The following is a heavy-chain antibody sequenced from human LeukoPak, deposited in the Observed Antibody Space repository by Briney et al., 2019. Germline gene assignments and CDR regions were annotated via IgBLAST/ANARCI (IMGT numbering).Heavy chain of an antibody. D-gene: IGHD3-16*02. CDR3: ASYPRGVIVSADDAFDI. CDR1: GGSISSYY. J-gene: IGHJ3*02. Sequence: SETLSLTCTVSGGSISSYYWSWIRQPAGKGLEWVGRIYTSASTNYNPSLKSRVTMSVDTSKNQFSLKLSSVTAADTAVYYCASYPRGVIVSADDAFDIWGQGAMVTVSS. V-gene: IGHV4-4*07. CDR2: IYTSAST.